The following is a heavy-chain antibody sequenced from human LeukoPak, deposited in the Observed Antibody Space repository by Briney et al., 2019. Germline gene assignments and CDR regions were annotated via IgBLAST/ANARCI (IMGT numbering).Heavy chain of an antibody. CDR3: ARDPPNCSSTSCSFRFDP. CDR1: GGTFSNYA. J-gene: IGHJ5*02. D-gene: IGHD2-2*01. Sequence: ASVKVSCKASGGTFSNYAISWVRQAPGQGPEWMGRIIPILGIANYAQKFQGRVTITADKSTSTAYMELSSLRSEDTAVYYCARDPPNCSSTSCSFRFDPWGQGTLVTVSS. V-gene: IGHV1-69*04. CDR2: IIPILGIA.